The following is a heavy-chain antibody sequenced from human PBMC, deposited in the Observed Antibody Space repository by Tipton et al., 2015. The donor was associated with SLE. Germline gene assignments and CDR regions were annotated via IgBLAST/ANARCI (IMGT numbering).Heavy chain of an antibody. J-gene: IGHJ5*02. CDR3: ARVVVYYDTSGYYEVGKNWFDP. D-gene: IGHD3-22*01. CDR1: GVSISSTNSY. Sequence: TLSLTCTVSGVSISSTNSYWDWLRQPPGRGLEWIGTNYYAGSTYYSPSFKSRVTITLDTSKNHLSLKLSSVTAADTAVYYCARVVVYYDTSGYYEVGKNWFDPWGQGTLVTVSS. V-gene: IGHV4-39*07. CDR2: NYYAGST.